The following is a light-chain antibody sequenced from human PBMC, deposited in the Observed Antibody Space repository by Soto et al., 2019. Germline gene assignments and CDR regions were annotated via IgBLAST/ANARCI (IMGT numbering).Light chain of an antibody. V-gene: IGKV3-20*01. CDR3: QKYGDSPWT. CDR2: GAS. CDR1: QSVSSSS. Sequence: EIVMTQSPGTLSLSPGDRATLTCRASQSVSSSSLAWYQNKPGQPPRLLIYGASNRPTGIPDRFSGSGSGTDFTLTISRLEPEDFAVYYCQKYGDSPWTFGQGTKVEI. J-gene: IGKJ1*01.